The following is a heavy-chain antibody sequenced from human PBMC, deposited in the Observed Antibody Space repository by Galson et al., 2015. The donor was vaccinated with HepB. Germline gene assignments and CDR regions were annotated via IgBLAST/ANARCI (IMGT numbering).Heavy chain of an antibody. Sequence: LSCAASGFTFSSYAMHWVRQARGHRLEWVAVISNDGSNKYYADSVKGRFPISRDNSKTTLYLQLNSLSAEDTAVYYCARDVIVVVITGWFDPWGQGTLVTVSS. V-gene: IGHV3-30-3*01. CDR3: ARDVIVVVITGWFDP. CDR1: GFTFSSYA. CDR2: ISNDGSNK. J-gene: IGHJ5*02. D-gene: IGHD3-22*01.